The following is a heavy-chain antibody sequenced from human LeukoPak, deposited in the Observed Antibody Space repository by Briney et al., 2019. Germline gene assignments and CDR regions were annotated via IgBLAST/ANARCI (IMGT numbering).Heavy chain of an antibody. Sequence: SETLSLTCTVSGGSISSYYWSWIRQPPGKGLEWLGYIYYSGSTNYNPSLKSRVTISVNTSKNQFSLKLSSVTAADTAVYYCARGGRAIFGVVTGFDYWGQGTLVTVSS. J-gene: IGHJ4*02. D-gene: IGHD3-3*01. V-gene: IGHV4-59*01. CDR3: ARGGRAIFGVVTGFDY. CDR2: IYYSGST. CDR1: GGSISSYY.